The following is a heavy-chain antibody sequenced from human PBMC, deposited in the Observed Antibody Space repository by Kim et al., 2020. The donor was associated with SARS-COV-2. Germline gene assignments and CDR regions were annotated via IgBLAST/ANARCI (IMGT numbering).Heavy chain of an antibody. J-gene: IGHJ6*03. V-gene: IGHV3-15*01. CDR2: IKSKTDGGTT. D-gene: IGHD4-17*01. CDR3: TTDLNYGYYYYMDV. CDR1: GFTFSNAW. Sequence: GGSLRLSCAASGFTFSNAWMSWVRQAPGKGLEWVGRIKSKTDGGTTDYAAPVKGRFTISRDDSKNTLYLQMNSLKTEDTAVYYCTTDLNYGYYYYMDVWGKGTTVTVSS.